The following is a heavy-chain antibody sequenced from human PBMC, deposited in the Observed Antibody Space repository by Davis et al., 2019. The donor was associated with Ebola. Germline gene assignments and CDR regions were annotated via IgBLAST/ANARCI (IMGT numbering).Heavy chain of an antibody. D-gene: IGHD3-3*01. CDR1: GFTVSTNY. Sequence: GESLKISCAASGFTVSTNYMSWVRQAPGKGLEWVSIIYSDSRTYYADSVQGRFTISRDNSKNTLSLQMSSLTVDDTAVYYCVRAVFHEVLDYWGQGTPVTVSS. J-gene: IGHJ4*02. V-gene: IGHV3-66*01. CDR2: IYSDSRT. CDR3: VRAVFHEVLDY.